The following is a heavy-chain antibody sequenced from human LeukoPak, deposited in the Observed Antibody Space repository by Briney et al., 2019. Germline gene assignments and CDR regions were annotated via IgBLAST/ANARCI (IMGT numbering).Heavy chain of an antibody. CDR1: GFSLSRYW. CDR3: TRDRSRAEDD. Sequence: GGSLRLSCAASGFSLSRYWMSWVRQAPGKGLEWVANIGKDGSANHYVDSVKGRFTISRDNAKNSVYLQMNSLRADDTAVYYCTRDRSRAEDDWGQGTLVTVSS. CDR2: IGKDGSAN. J-gene: IGHJ4*02. V-gene: IGHV3-7*01. D-gene: IGHD1-14*01.